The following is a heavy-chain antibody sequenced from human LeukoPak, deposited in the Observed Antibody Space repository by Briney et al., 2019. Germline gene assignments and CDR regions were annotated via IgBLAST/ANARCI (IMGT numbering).Heavy chain of an antibody. J-gene: IGHJ4*02. CDR1: GFALSSYW. Sequence: GGSLRLSCAASGFALSSYWMHWVRQAPGKGLVWVSDINSDGSTTGYADSVQGRFTISRDNAKNTLYLQMNSLRADDTAVCYCATRDYTSSKYWGQGTLVTVAS. CDR2: INSDGSTT. CDR3: ATRDYTSSKY. V-gene: IGHV3-74*01. D-gene: IGHD2-2*02.